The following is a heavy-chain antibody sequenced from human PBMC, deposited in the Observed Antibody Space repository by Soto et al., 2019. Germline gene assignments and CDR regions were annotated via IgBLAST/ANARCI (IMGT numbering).Heavy chain of an antibody. D-gene: IGHD6-19*01. Sequence: GASVKVSCKASGYTFTSYAMHWVRQATGQGLEWMGWMNPNSGNTGYAQKFQGRVTMTRNTSMSTAYMELSSLRSEDTAVYYCARDSGIAVAGFDYWGQGTLVTVSS. CDR1: GYTFTSYA. CDR3: ARDSGIAVAGFDY. J-gene: IGHJ4*02. CDR2: MNPNSGNT. V-gene: IGHV1-8*02.